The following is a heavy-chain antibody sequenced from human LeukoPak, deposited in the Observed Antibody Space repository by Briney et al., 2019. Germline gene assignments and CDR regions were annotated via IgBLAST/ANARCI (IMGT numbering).Heavy chain of an antibody. CDR3: ACSSTSGNDAFDI. Sequence: ASVKASCKASGYTFTGYYMHWVRQAPGQGLEWMGRINPNNGGTNYAQKFQGRVTMTRDTSISTAYMELSRLRSDDTAVYYCACSSTSGNDAFDIWGQGTMVTVSS. J-gene: IGHJ3*02. V-gene: IGHV1-2*06. CDR1: GYTFTGYY. CDR2: INPNNGGT. D-gene: IGHD2-2*01.